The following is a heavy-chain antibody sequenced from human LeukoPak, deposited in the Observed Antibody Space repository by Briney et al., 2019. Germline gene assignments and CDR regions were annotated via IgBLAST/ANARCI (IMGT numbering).Heavy chain of an antibody. CDR3: ARVRRYYDFWSGYSSLGMDV. V-gene: IGHV3-33*01. CDR2: IWYDGSNK. J-gene: IGHJ6*02. D-gene: IGHD3-3*01. Sequence: GGSLRLSCAASGFTFSSYGMHWVRQAPGKGLEWVAVIWYDGSNKYYADSVKGRFTISRDNSKNTLYLQMNSLRAGDTAVYYCARVRRYYDFWSGYSSLGMDVWGQGTTVTVSS. CDR1: GFTFSSYG.